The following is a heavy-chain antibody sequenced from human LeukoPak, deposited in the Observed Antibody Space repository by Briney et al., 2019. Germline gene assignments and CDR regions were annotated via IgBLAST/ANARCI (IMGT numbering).Heavy chain of an antibody. CDR2: IINSGGSS. CDR1: GFTFSTYA. D-gene: IGHD4-17*01. J-gene: IGHJ4*02. V-gene: IGHV3-23*01. Sequence: GGSLRLSCAASGFTFSTYAVSWVRQAPGKGLEWVSTIINSGGSSYYADSVKGRFTISRDNSMNTLSLQMNSLRAEDTAVYYCAKDIHGDYGGLHCWGQGTLVTVSS. CDR3: AKDIHGDYGGLHC.